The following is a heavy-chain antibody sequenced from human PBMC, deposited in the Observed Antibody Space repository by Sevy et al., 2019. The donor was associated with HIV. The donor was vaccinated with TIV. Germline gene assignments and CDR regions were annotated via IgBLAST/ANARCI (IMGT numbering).Heavy chain of an antibody. Sequence: SQTLSLTCAISGDSVSSNSAAWNWIRQSPSRGLEWLGRTYYRSKWYNDYAVSVKSRITINPDTSKNQVSLQLNSVTPEYTAIYYCARDGLTYGGMDVWGQGTTVTVSS. CDR3: ARDGLTYGGMDV. J-gene: IGHJ6*02. CDR2: TYYRSKWYN. CDR1: GDSVSSNSAA. V-gene: IGHV6-1*01. D-gene: IGHD1-20*01.